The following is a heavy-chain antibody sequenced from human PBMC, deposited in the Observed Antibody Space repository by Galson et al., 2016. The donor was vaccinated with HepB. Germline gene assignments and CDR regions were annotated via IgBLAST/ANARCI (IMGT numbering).Heavy chain of an antibody. Sequence: SLRLSCAASGFTLSSYWMHWVRQAPGKGLVWVSRINSVGSTKNYADSVKGRFTISRDNAENTLYLQMNSLRAEDTAVYYCATPDEGSGRIFDYWGQGTLVTVSS. CDR2: INSVGSTK. CDR1: GFTLSSYW. J-gene: IGHJ4*02. CDR3: ATPDEGSGRIFDY. V-gene: IGHV3-74*01. D-gene: IGHD2-15*01.